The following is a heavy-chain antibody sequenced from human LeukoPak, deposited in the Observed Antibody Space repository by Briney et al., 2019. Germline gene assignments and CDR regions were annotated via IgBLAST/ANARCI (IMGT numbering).Heavy chain of an antibody. D-gene: IGHD2-21*02. CDR1: GYSFTTYW. J-gene: IGHJ3*02. V-gene: IGHV5-51*01. CDR2: IYPGDSDT. Sequence: SGESLKISCKGSGYSFTTYWIGWVRQMPGKGLEWMGIIYPGDSDTRYSPSFQGHVTMTADKSIGTAYLQWSSLKASDTAMYYCARQGLGGGDGSVAFDIWGQGTMVTVSS. CDR3: ARQGLGGGDGSVAFDI.